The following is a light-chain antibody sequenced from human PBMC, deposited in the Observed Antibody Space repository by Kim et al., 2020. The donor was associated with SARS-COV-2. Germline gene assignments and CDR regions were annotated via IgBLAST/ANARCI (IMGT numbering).Light chain of an antibody. Sequence: GQRVTISFSGSTSNIGSNYVCWYQQVPGSAPKVLIRRNNQRPSGVPGRFSAFKSDTLASLAISGLRSEDEADYYCAVWDDNLNGQVFGGGTQLTVL. V-gene: IGLV1-47*01. CDR1: TSNIGSNY. CDR2: RNN. J-gene: IGLJ3*02. CDR3: AVWDDNLNGQV.